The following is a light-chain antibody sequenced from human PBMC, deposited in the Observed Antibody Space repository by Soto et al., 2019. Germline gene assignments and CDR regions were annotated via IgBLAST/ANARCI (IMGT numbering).Light chain of an antibody. V-gene: IGLV2-23*01. J-gene: IGLJ3*02. CDR2: EGN. CDR1: SGDVLSYDG. Sequence: QSALTQPASVSGSPGQSITISCTGPSGDVLSYDGVSWYQHHPGKAPKLLIYEGNKRPSGVSNRFSGPKSGHMASLTISGLQYEDEADYDCCSYAYSPGWVFGGGTKLTVL. CDR3: CSYAYSPGWV.